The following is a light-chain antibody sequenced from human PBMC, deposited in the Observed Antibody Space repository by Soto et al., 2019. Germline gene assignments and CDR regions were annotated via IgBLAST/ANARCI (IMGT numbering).Light chain of an antibody. CDR2: GAS. V-gene: IGKV3-20*01. CDR3: QDYHGSPPT. Sequence: TVLTQSPGTLSLSPGERAALSCRASQSVSSDWLAWYQQKPGQPPRLLIYGASNRATGIPDRFSGSGSGTDFTLTISRLEPEEFAFYFWQDYHGSPPTFGQGAMVESK. CDR1: QSVSSDW. J-gene: IGKJ1*01.